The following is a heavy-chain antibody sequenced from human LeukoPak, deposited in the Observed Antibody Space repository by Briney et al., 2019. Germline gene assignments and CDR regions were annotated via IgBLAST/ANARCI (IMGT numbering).Heavy chain of an antibody. V-gene: IGHV3-23*01. D-gene: IGHD4-17*01. CDR2: ISGSGGYT. Sequence: PGGSLRLSCAASGFTMSSYAMSWVRQAPGKGLEWVSSISGSGGYTYYADSVKGRFTISRDTSKSTMYLQMNSLRVDDTAIYYCTRRDGDPDYWGQGTLVTVSS. CDR3: TRRDGDPDY. J-gene: IGHJ4*02. CDR1: GFTMSSYA.